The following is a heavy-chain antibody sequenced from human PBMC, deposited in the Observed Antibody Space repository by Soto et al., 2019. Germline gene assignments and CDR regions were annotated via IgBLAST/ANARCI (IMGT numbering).Heavy chain of an antibody. CDR3: ARGASEGITIFGVVKNWFDP. J-gene: IGHJ5*02. CDR2: ISSSSSYI. Sequence: EVQLVESGGGLVKPGGSLRLSCAASGFTFSSYSMNWVRQAPGKGLEWVSSISSSSSYIYYADSVKGRFTISRDNAKNSLYLQMNSLRAEDTAVYYCARGASEGITIFGVVKNWFDPWGQGTLVTVSS. D-gene: IGHD3-3*01. V-gene: IGHV3-21*01. CDR1: GFTFSSYS.